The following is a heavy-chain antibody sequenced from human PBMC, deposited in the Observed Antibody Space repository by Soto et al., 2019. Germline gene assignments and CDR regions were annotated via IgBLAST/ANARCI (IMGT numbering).Heavy chain of an antibody. J-gene: IGHJ5*02. V-gene: IGHV1-69*01. Sequence: QVQLVQSGAEVKKPGSSVKVSCQASGGSFSTFAISWVRQAPGQGLEWMGGIIPIFNTAKYTQKFQGRVTIIADESTSTAYMELSSLRSEDTAVYYCARDHPLARGNKWFDPWGQGTLVTVSS. CDR1: GGSFSTFA. D-gene: IGHD5-12*01. CDR3: ARDHPLARGNKWFDP. CDR2: IIPIFNTA.